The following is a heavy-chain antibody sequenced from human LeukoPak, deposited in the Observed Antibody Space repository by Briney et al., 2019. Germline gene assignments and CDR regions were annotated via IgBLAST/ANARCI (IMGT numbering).Heavy chain of an antibody. CDR3: AADGRSALQGNYYDSSGYPYYFDY. V-gene: IGHV1-69*13. CDR2: IIPIFGTA. J-gene: IGHJ4*02. Sequence: SVKVSCKASGGTFSSYAISWVRQAPGQGLEWMGGIIPIFGTANYAQKFQGRVTITADESTSTAYMELSSLRSEDTAVYYCAADGRSALQGNYYDSSGYPYYFDYWGQGTLVTVSS. CDR1: GGTFSSYA. D-gene: IGHD3-22*01.